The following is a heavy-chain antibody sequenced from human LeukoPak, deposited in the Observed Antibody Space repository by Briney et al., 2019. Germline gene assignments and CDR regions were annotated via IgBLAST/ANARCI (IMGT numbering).Heavy chain of an antibody. V-gene: IGHV3-72*01. CDR1: GFSFSDYL. Sequence: GGSLSLSCAASGFSFSDYLMDWVRQTPGKGLEWVGRSRSKARSYSTEYAASVKGRFTISRDDSKNVLYLQMNSLKIEDAAVYYCGAGGGGSGPFDYWGQGTPVTVSS. J-gene: IGHJ4*02. CDR2: SRSKARSYST. D-gene: IGHD6-19*01. CDR3: GAGGGGSGPFDY.